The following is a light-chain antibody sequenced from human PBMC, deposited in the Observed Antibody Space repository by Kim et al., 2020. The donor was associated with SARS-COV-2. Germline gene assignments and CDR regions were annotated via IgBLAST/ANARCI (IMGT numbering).Light chain of an antibody. CDR1: NVGSKS. Sequence: PGKTARITCGGNNVGSKSVHWYQREPGQAPVLVIYYDSDRTSGIPGRFSGSNSGNTATLTISRVEAGDEADYYCQVWDSSSDPHYVFGTGTKVTVL. CDR2: YDS. V-gene: IGLV3-21*04. J-gene: IGLJ1*01. CDR3: QVWDSSSDPHYV.